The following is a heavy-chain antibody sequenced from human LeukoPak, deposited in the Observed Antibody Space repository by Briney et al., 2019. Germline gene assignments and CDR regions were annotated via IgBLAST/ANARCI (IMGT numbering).Heavy chain of an antibody. V-gene: IGHV1-18*01. D-gene: IGHD3-16*02. CDR2: ISAYNGNT. CDR1: GYTFTSYG. CDR3: ARVGDYVWGSYRET. Sequence: ASVKVSCKASGYTFTSYGISWVRQAPGQGLEWMGWISAYNGNTNYAQKLQGRVTMTTDTCTSTTYMELRSLRSDDTAVYYCARVGDYVWGSYRETWGQGTLVTVSS. J-gene: IGHJ5*02.